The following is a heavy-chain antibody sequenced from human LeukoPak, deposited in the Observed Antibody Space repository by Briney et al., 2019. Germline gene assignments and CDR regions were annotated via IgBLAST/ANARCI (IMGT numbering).Heavy chain of an antibody. J-gene: IGHJ4*02. CDR2: IFHSGST. D-gene: IGHD3-10*01. CDR3: ARYASGSPGGY. Sequence: PSGTLSLTCTVSGGSITSSDLWIWVRQPPGKGLEWIGEIFHSGSTNYNPSLKSRVAISVDKSNNQFSLNLSSVSAADTAVSYCARYASGSPGGYWGQGTLVTVSS. CDR1: GGSITSSDL. V-gene: IGHV4-4*02.